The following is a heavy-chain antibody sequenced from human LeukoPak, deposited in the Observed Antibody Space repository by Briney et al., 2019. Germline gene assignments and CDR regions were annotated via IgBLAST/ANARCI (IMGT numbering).Heavy chain of an antibody. D-gene: IGHD6-13*01. CDR1: GYTFTNYW. CDR2: IYPGDSDT. V-gene: IGHV5-51*01. J-gene: IGHJ4*02. CDR3: ASLAGYSTSWYPNYFDY. Sequence: GESLKISCKGSGYTFTNYWIGRVRQMPGKGLEWMGIIYPGDSDTRYSPSFQGQVTISADKSISTAYLQWSSLKASDTAMYYCASLAGYSTSWYPNYFDYWGQGTLVTVSS.